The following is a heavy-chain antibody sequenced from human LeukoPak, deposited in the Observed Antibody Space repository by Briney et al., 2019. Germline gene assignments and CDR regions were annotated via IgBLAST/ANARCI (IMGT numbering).Heavy chain of an antibody. CDR3: ASSGDYDTNGRRPPGGY. CDR1: GFTFSSYS. Sequence: GGSLRLSCAASGFTFSSYSMNWVRQAPGKGLEWVSSISSSSSYIYYADSVKGRFTISRDNAKNSLYLQMNSLRAEDTAVYYCASSGDYDTNGRRPPGGYWGQGTLVTVSS. CDR2: ISSSSSYI. D-gene: IGHD3-22*01. J-gene: IGHJ4*02. V-gene: IGHV3-21*01.